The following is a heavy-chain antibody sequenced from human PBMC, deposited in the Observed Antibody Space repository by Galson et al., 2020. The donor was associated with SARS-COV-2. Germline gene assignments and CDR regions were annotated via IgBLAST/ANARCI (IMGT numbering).Heavy chain of an antibody. Sequence: ASETLSLTCTVSGGSISSYYWSWIRQPPGKGLEWIGYIYYSGSTNYNPSLKSRVTISVDTSKNQFSLKLSSVTAADTAVYYCARGLDPGSGSYYNDWYFDLWGRGTLVTVSS. CDR2: IYYSGST. D-gene: IGHD3-10*01. CDR1: GGSISSYY. V-gene: IGHV4-59*01. J-gene: IGHJ2*01. CDR3: ARGLDPGSGSYYNDWYFDL.